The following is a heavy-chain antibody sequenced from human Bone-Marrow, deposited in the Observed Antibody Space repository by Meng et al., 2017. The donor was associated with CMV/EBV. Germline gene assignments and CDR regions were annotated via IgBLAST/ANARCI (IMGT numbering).Heavy chain of an antibody. CDR3: ARLLKTYYYGSGGKTNWFDP. J-gene: IGHJ5*02. CDR1: GGSFSGYY. CDR2: INHSGST. D-gene: IGHD3-10*01. V-gene: IGHV4-34*01. Sequence: GKLQQWGAGLLKPSETLSLTCAVYGGSFSGYYWSWIRQPPGKGLEWIGEINHSGSTNYNPSLKSRVTISVDTSKNQFSLKLSSVTAADTAVYYCARLLKTYYYGSGGKTNWFDPWGQGTLVTVSS.